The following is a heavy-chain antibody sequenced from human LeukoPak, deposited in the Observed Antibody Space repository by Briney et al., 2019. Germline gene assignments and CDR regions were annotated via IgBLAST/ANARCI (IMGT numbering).Heavy chain of an antibody. CDR3: ARGYCSGGRCYHDFDY. CDR2: IYYSGST. D-gene: IGHD2-15*01. Sequence: PSETLSLTCTVSGXSISSYYWSWIRQPPGKGLEWIGYIYYSGSTNYNPSLKSRVTISVDTSKNQFSLRLSSVTAADTAVYYCARGYCSGGRCYHDFDYWGQGTLVTVSS. J-gene: IGHJ4*02. CDR1: GXSISSYY. V-gene: IGHV4-59*01.